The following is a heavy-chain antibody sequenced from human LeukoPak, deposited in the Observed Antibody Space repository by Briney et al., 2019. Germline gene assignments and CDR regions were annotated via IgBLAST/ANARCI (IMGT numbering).Heavy chain of an antibody. CDR1: GFTFSSYA. J-gene: IGHJ4*02. CDR3: AKTPDWLGENYFDY. V-gene: IGHV3-23*01. D-gene: IGHD3-16*01. CDR2: ISGSGGST. Sequence: PSGGSLRLSCAASGFTFSSYAMSWVRQAPGKGLEWVSAISGSGGSTYYADSVKGRFTISRDNSKNTLYLQMNSLRAEDTAVYYCAKTPDWLGENYFDYWGQGTLVTVSS.